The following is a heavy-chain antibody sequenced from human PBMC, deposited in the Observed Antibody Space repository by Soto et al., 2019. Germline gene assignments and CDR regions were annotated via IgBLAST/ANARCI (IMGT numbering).Heavy chain of an antibody. V-gene: IGHV3-23*01. D-gene: IGHD2-2*01. CDR1: GFTFSSYA. J-gene: IGHJ4*02. CDR2: ISGSGGST. Sequence: PGGSLRLSCAASGFTFSSYAMSWVRQAPGKGLEWVSAISGSGGSTYYADSVKGRFTISRDNSKNTLYLQMNSLRAEDTAVYYCAKALRAYCSSTSCYLFDYWGQGTLVTVSS. CDR3: AKALRAYCSSTSCYLFDY.